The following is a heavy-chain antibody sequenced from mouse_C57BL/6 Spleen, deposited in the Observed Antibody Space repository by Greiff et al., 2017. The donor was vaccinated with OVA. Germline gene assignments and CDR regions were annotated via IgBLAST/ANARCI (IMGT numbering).Heavy chain of an antibody. D-gene: IGHD2-5*01. CDR2: INPSTGGT. CDR3: ARSYSNYFYAMDY. Sequence: EVQLQQSGPELVKPGASVKISCKASGYSFTGYYMNWVKQSPEKSLEWIGEINPSTGGTTYNQKFKAKATLTVDKSSSTAYMQLKSLTSEDSAVYYCARSYSNYFYAMDYWGQGTSVTVSS. V-gene: IGHV1-42*01. J-gene: IGHJ4*01. CDR1: GYSFTGYY.